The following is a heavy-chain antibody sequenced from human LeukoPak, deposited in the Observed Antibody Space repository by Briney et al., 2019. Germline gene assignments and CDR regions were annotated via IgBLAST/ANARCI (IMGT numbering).Heavy chain of an antibody. J-gene: IGHJ3*02. D-gene: IGHD4-17*01. CDR3: ARVPPHPFFRYGDEEIDAIDI. Sequence: GGSLRLSCAASGFTFSSYWMSWVRQAPGKGLEWVANIKQDGSEKYYVDSVKGRFTISRDNAKNSLYLQMNSLRAEDTAVYYCARVPPHPFFRYGDEEIDAIDIWGQGTMVTVSS. CDR1: GFTFSSYW. CDR2: IKQDGSEK. V-gene: IGHV3-7*01.